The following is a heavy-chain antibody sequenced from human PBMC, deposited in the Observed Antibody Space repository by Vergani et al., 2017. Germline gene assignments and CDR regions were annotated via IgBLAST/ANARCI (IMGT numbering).Heavy chain of an antibody. D-gene: IGHD2-15*01. Sequence: QVQLQQWGAGLLKPSETLSLTCAVYGGSFSGYYWSWIRQPPGKGLEWIGEINHSGSTNYNPSLKSRVTISVDTSKNQFSLELYSVTAADTAVYYCARYPGCSGGSCYSADYWGQGILVTVSS. J-gene: IGHJ4*02. CDR2: INHSGST. CDR3: ARYPGCSGGSCYSADY. V-gene: IGHV4-34*01. CDR1: GGSFSGYY.